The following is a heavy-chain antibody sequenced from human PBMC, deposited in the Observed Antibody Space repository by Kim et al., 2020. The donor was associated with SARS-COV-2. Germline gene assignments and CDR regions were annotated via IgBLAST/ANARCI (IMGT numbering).Heavy chain of an antibody. D-gene: IGHD6-13*01. V-gene: IGHV4-4*07. CDR3: ARDVPTSYSTWLINGD. J-gene: IGHJ4*02. Sequence: SRKSRVTMSVDTSKNQFSLKLSSVTAADTAVYYCARDVPTSYSTWLINGDWGQGTLVTVSS.